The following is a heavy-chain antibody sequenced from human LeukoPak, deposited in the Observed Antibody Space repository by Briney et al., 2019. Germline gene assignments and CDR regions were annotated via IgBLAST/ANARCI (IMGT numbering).Heavy chain of an antibody. CDR1: GGSFNNSA. CDR3: ARDVHGDYGSGWFDP. Sequence: SVKVSCKTSGGSFNNSAISWVRQAPGQGLEWLGGIMPLFGTAGYAQKFQGRVTITKDESTRTVYLELTSLTSDDTAVYYCARDVHGDYGSGWFDPWGQGTLVSVSS. V-gene: IGHV1-69*05. D-gene: IGHD4-17*01. J-gene: IGHJ5*02. CDR2: IMPLFGTA.